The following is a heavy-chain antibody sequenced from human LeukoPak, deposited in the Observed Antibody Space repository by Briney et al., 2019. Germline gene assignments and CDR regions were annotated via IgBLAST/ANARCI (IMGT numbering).Heavy chain of an antibody. D-gene: IGHD3-16*01. V-gene: IGHV4-59*11. Sequence: SETLSLTCTVSGRSLTIHYRKWLRPPPGKGLEWIGYINHNGYSNSNPSLKSRVTISRDTSKNQFSLKLNSVTAADTAVYYCERSVYPQYYFDYWGQATLVTVSP. J-gene: IGHJ4*02. CDR3: ERSVYPQYYFDY. CDR1: GRSLTIHY. CDR2: INHNGYS.